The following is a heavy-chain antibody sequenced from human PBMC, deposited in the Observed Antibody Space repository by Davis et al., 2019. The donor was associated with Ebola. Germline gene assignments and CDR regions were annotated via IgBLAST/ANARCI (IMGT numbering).Heavy chain of an antibody. D-gene: IGHD3-3*02. Sequence: SETLSLTCTVSGYSISSGYYWAWIRQPPGKGLEWIGSIYSNGRTFYNLSLKSRVTISVDTSKNQFSLKLNSVTAADTAVYYCASDLAWGQGTLVTVTS. CDR3: ASDLA. J-gene: IGHJ4*02. CDR1: GYSISSGYY. CDR2: IYSNGRT. V-gene: IGHV4-38-2*02.